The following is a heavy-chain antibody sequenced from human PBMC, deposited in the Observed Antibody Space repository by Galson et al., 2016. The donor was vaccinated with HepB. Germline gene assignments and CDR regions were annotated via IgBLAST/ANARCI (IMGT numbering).Heavy chain of an antibody. Sequence: SETLSLTCTVSGDSITNSRYYRGWVRQPPGKGLDWIGTIYYTGITHYHPSLESRVALSLDPSKNHPTQKVSFVTAEDTSVYYCARHTRYYTPPDVTGGYYFDYWGQGILVTVSS. V-gene: IGHV4-39*01. J-gene: IGHJ4*02. CDR2: IYYTGIT. D-gene: IGHD3-3*01. CDR3: ARHTRYYTPPDVTGGYYFDY. CDR1: GDSITNSRYY.